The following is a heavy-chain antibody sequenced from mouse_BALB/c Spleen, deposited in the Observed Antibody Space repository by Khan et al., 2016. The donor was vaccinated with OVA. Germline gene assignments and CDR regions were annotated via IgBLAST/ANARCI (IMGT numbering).Heavy chain of an antibody. D-gene: IGHD2-5*01. Sequence: QIQLVQSGPELKKPGETVRISCKASGYTFTTAGIQWVQKMPGKGLKWIGWINTHYGVTKYAENFKGRFAFSLENSGNTAYLQITNLKNENTATYLCARERAAYYSNNGGALDYWGQGTSVTVSS. CDR2: INTHYGVT. J-gene: IGHJ4*01. CDR3: ARERAAYYSNNGGALDY. CDR1: GYTFTTAG. V-gene: IGHV9-4*02.